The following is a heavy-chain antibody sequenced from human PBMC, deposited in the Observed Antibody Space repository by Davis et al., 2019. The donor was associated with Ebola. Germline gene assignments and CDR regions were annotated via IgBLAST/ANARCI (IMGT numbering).Heavy chain of an antibody. Sequence: ASVKVSCKASGYTFTGYYMHWVRQAPGQGLEWMGWINPNSGGTNYAQKFQGWVTMTRDTSINTAYMELNGLKSDDTAVYYCARGDLWSLHYFDSWGQGTLVTVSS. J-gene: IGHJ4*02. V-gene: IGHV1-2*04. CDR1: GYTFTGYY. CDR2: INPNSGGT. CDR3: ARGDLWSLHYFDS. D-gene: IGHD3-10*01.